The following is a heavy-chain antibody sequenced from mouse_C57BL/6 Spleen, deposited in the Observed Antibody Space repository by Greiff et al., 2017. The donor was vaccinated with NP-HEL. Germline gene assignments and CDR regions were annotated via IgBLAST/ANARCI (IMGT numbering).Heavy chain of an antibody. CDR3: ARDPSYYDYDAWFAY. J-gene: IGHJ3*01. CDR2: ISYDGSN. Sequence: EVQLQESGPGLVKPSQSLSLTCSVTGYSITSGYYWNWIRQFPGNKLEWMGYISYDGSNNYNPSLKNRISITRDTSKNQFFLKLNSVTTEDTATYYSARDPSYYDYDAWFAYWGQGTLVTVSA. V-gene: IGHV3-6*01. D-gene: IGHD2-4*01. CDR1: GYSITSGYY.